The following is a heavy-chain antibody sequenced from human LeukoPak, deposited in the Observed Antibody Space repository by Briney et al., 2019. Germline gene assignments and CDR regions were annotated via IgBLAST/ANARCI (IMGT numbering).Heavy chain of an antibody. CDR3: AKDLHSSSSCY. Sequence: GGSLRLSCAASGFTFSQHGMHWVRQAPGKGLEWMAFVEDDGSVKSLADSVKGRFTISRDNSEITLYLQMNSLRPEDTALYYCAKDLHSSSSCYWGQGALVTVSS. D-gene: IGHD6-6*01. CDR1: GFTFSQHG. CDR2: VEDDGSVK. J-gene: IGHJ4*02. V-gene: IGHV3-30*02.